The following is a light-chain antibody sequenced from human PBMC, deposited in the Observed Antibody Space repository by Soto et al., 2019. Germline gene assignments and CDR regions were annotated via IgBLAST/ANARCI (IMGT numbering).Light chain of an antibody. CDR3: CSYAGSSTWV. CDR1: SSDVGGYNF. J-gene: IGLJ3*02. Sequence: QSALTQPASVSGSPGQSVTISCTGTSSDVGGYNFVSWYQQHPGKAPKLMIYDGSKRPSGVPNRFSGSKSGNTASLTISGLQAEDEADYYCCSYAGSSTWVFGGGTKLTVL. V-gene: IGLV2-23*01. CDR2: DGS.